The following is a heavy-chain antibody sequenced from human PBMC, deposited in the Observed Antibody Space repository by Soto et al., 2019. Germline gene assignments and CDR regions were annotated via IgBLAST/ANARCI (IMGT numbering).Heavy chain of an antibody. D-gene: IGHD3-10*02. V-gene: IGHV3-13*01. CDR2: LGHLFHR. CDR3: ARGRSHDFVSIPPPMFEP. CDR1: GFNFATHD. Sequence: GGSLRLSYVASGFNFATHDLHRVRQVTGKGREWVAGLGHLFHRVYPDSVKCRFTISRENAKTSVLPQMNKLRTGDTGIYYRARGRSHDFVSIPPPMFEPRGQGTRVTASS. J-gene: IGHJ1*01.